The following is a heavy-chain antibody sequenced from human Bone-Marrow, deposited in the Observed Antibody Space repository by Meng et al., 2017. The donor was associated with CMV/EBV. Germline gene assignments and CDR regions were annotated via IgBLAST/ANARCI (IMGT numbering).Heavy chain of an antibody. J-gene: IGHJ4*02. D-gene: IGHD6-19*01. CDR3: ARDKYQWLAIDS. CDR2: ISYDGSNK. CDR1: GFTFSSYA. V-gene: IGHV3-30*04. Sequence: GGSLRLSCAASGFTFSSYAMHWVRQAPGKGLEWVAVISYDGSNKYYADSVKGRFTISRDNSKNTVYLQMNSLRAEDTAVYYCARDKYQWLAIDSWGQGALVTVSS.